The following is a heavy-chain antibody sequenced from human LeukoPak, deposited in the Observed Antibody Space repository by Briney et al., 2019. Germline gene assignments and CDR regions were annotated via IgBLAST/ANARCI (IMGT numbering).Heavy chain of an antibody. D-gene: IGHD4-17*01. V-gene: IGHV3-23*01. Sequence: GGSLRLSCAASGFIFSSYAMSWVRQAPGQGLEWVSVISGSSGVTFYADSAKGRFTISRDNSKTTLYLQMNSLRAEDTAVYYCAREGSGDHPIGYLDYWGQGTPVTVSS. J-gene: IGHJ4*02. CDR3: AREGSGDHPIGYLDY. CDR1: GFIFSSYA. CDR2: ISGSSGVT.